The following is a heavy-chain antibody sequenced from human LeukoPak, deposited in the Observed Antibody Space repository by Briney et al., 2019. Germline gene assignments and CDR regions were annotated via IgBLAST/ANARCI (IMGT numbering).Heavy chain of an antibody. CDR1: GYTFTGYY. V-gene: IGHV1-2*02. D-gene: IGHD3-22*01. CDR3: ASYYYDSSVTFDY. CDR2: INPNSGGT. Sequence: ASVKVSCKASGYTFTGYYMHWVRQAPGQGLEWMGWINPNSGGTNYAQKFQGRVTMTRDTSISTAYMELSRLRSGDTAIYYCASYYYDSSVTFDYWGQGTLVTVSS. J-gene: IGHJ4*02.